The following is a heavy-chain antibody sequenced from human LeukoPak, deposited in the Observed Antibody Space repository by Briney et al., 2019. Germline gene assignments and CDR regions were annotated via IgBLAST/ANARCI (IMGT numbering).Heavy chain of an antibody. CDR3: AKEVEDYYDSSGFDY. Sequence: GRSLRLSCAASGFTFSSYGMHWVRQAPGKGLEWVAFIRYDGSNKYYADSVKGRFTISRDNSKNTLYLQMNSLRAEDTAVYYCAKEVEDYYDSSGFDYWGQGTLVTVSS. D-gene: IGHD3-22*01. CDR1: GFTFSSYG. J-gene: IGHJ4*02. V-gene: IGHV3-30*02. CDR2: IRYDGSNK.